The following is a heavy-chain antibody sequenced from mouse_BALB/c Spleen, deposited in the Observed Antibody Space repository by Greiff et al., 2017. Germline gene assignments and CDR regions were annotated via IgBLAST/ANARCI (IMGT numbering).Heavy chain of an antibody. V-gene: IGHV3-8*02. D-gene: IGHD2-14*01. J-gene: IGHJ4*01. Sequence: EVMLVESGPSLVKPSQTLSLTCSVTGDSITSGYWNWIRKFPGNKLEYMGYISYSGSTYYNPSLKSRISITRDTSKNQYYLQLNSVTTEDTATYYCARGVRRGNAMDYWGQGTSVTVSS. CDR1: GDSITSGY. CDR2: ISYSGST. CDR3: ARGVRRGNAMDY.